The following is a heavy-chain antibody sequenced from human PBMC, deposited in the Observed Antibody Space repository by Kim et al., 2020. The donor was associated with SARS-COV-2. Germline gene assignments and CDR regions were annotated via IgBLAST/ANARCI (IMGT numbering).Heavy chain of an antibody. Sequence: SETLSLTCTVSGGSISSYYWSWIRQPPGKGLEWIGYIYYSGSTNYNPSLKSRVTISVDTSKNQFSLKLSSVTAADTAVYYCARGTYYGDYVSIHPSTWYFDLWGRGTLVTVSS. CDR2: IYYSGST. J-gene: IGHJ2*01. V-gene: IGHV4-59*13. CDR1: GGSISSYY. CDR3: ARGTYYGDYVSIHPSTWYFDL. D-gene: IGHD4-17*01.